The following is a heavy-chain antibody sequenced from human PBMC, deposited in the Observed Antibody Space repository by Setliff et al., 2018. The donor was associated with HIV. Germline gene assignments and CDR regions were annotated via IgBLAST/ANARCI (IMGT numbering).Heavy chain of an antibody. D-gene: IGHD5-12*01. CDR2: INAGNGNT. CDR3: ARDQALEMATK. J-gene: IGHJ4*02. Sequence: ASVKVSCKASGYTFPFYAMHWVRQAPGQSLEWMGWINAGNGNTKYSQKFQGRVTITRDTSASTAYMELSSLRSEDTAVYYCARDQALEMATKWGQGTLVTVSS. V-gene: IGHV1-3*01. CDR1: GYTFPFYA.